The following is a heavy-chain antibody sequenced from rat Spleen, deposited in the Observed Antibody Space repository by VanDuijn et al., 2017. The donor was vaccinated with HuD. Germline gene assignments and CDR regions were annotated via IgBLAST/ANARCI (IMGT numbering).Heavy chain of an antibody. CDR1: GFSLTSNG. Sequence: VHLKESGPGLVQSSQTLSLTCTVSGFSLTSNGVSWVRQPPKKGLEWVATIIYDDSRTYYRDSVKGRFTISRDIAKSILFLEMDSLRSEDTATYYCARHSGTARGVMDAWGQGTSVTVSS. J-gene: IGHJ4*01. V-gene: IGHV5-29*01. CDR3: ARHSGTARGVMDA. D-gene: IGHD5-1*01. CDR2: IIYDDSRT.